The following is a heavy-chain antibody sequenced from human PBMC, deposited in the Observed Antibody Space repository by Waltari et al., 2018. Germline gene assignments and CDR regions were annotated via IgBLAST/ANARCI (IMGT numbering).Heavy chain of an antibody. V-gene: IGHV4-39*01. J-gene: IGHJ4*02. CDR3: ARQQVMITFGGVIVPFDY. CDR2: SYYSEST. CDR1: GGSISSSSYY. D-gene: IGHD3-16*02. Sequence: QLQLQESGPGLVKPSETLSLTCTVSGGSISSSSYYWGWIRQPPGKRLEWDGGSYYSESTYYNPSRKSRVTISVDTAKNQFSLKRSSVAAADTAVYYGARQQVMITFGGVIVPFDYGGEGTLVTVSS.